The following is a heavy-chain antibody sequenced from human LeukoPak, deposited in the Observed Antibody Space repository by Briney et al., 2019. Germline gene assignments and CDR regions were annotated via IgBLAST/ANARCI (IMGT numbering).Heavy chain of an antibody. CDR3: ARGGWEQWLRY. Sequence: GGSLRLSCAASGFTVSSNYMSWVRQAPGKGLEWVSVIYSGGSTFYADSVKGRFTISRHNSKNTLYLQMNSLRAEDTAVYYCARGGWEQWLRYWGQGTLVTVSP. D-gene: IGHD6-19*01. J-gene: IGHJ4*02. V-gene: IGHV3-53*04. CDR2: IYSGGST. CDR1: GFTVSSNY.